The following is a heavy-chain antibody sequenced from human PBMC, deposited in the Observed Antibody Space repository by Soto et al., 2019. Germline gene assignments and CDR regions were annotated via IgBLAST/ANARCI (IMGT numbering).Heavy chain of an antibody. CDR1: GGSFSGYY. J-gene: IGHJ4*02. D-gene: IGHD2-21*02. V-gene: IGHV4-34*01. CDR2: INHSGST. CDR3: ARGIYGGNSAFVDY. Sequence: QVQLQQWGAGLLKPAETLSLTCAVYGGSFSGYYWSWIRQTPGKGLEWIGEINHSGSTNYNPSLTSRVTISVDTSKNQFSLKLSSLTSADTAVYYCARGIYGGNSAFVDYWGQGTLVTVSS.